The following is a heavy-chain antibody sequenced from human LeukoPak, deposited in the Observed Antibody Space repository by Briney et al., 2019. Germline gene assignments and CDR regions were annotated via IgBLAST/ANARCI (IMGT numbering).Heavy chain of an antibody. Sequence: ASVKVSGKASGYTFTSYYMHWVRQAPGQGLEWMGIINPSGGSTSYAQKFQGRVTMTRDTSTSTVYMELNSLRSEDTAVYYCARDRRDGYKYDYWGQGTLVTVSS. CDR2: INPSGGST. CDR1: GYTFTSYY. D-gene: IGHD5-24*01. J-gene: IGHJ4*02. V-gene: IGHV1-46*01. CDR3: ARDRRDGYKYDY.